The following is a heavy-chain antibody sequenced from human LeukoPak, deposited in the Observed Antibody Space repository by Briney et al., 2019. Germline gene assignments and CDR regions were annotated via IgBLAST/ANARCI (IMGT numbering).Heavy chain of an antibody. J-gene: IGHJ4*02. CDR3: ARSRYSLEIFDY. Sequence: ASVKVSCKASGYTFTSYYMHWVRQAPGQGLEWMGIINPSGGSTSYAQKFQGRVTMTRDMSTSTVYMELSSLRSEDTAVYYCARSRYSLEIFDYWGQGTLVTVSS. V-gene: IGHV1-46*01. D-gene: IGHD6-13*01. CDR1: GYTFTSYY. CDR2: INPSGGST.